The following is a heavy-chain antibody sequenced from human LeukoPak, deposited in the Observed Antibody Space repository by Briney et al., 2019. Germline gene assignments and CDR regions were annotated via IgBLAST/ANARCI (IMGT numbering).Heavy chain of an antibody. CDR1: GGSISSSSYY. J-gene: IGHJ4*02. CDR3: ARGGKYGERFDY. Sequence: SETLSLTCTVSGGSISSSSYYWGWIRQPPGKGLEWIGSIYYSGSTYYNPSLKSRVTISVDTSKNQFSLKLSSVTAADTAVYYCARGGKYGERFDYWGQGTLVTVSS. D-gene: IGHD4-17*01. CDR2: IYYSGST. V-gene: IGHV4-39*07.